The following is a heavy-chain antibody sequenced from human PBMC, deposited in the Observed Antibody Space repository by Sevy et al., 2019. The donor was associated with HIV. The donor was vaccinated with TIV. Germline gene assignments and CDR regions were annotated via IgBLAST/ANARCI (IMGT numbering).Heavy chain of an antibody. D-gene: IGHD2-2*02. CDR1: GFTFSDYY. V-gene: IGHV3-11*01. CDR3: ERSRAYCSSTSCYIRDYYYYGMDV. Sequence: GGSLRLSCAASGFTFSDYYMSWIRQAPGKGLEWVSYISSSGSTIYYADSVKGRFTISRDNAKNSLYLQMNSLRAEDTDVYYCERSRAYCSSTSCYIRDYYYYGMDVWGQGTTVTVSS. J-gene: IGHJ6*02. CDR2: ISSSGSTI.